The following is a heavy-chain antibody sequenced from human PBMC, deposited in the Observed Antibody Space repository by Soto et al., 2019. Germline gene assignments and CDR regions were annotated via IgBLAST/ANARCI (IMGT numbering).Heavy chain of an antibody. CDR2: IYYSGST. V-gene: IGHV4-39*01. J-gene: IGHJ6*02. CDR3: ARQLGYSYGYYYYGMDV. Sequence: SETLSLTCTVSGGSISSSSYYWGWIRQPPGKGLEWIGSIYYSGSTYYNPSPKSRVTISVDTSKNQFSLKLSSVTAADTAVYYCARQLGYSYGYYYYGMDVWGQGTTVTVSS. CDR1: GGSISSSSYY. D-gene: IGHD5-18*01.